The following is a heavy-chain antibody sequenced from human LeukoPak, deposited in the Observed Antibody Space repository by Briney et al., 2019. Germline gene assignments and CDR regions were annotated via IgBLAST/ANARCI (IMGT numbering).Heavy chain of an antibody. Sequence: GALRLSCADSGFTFSNYWMSWVRQAPAKGLEWVAYINQDGSERYYVDSMEGRFTISRDNAEKSLFLQMNNLRVEDTALYYCARSASYLDAVDFCGQGTLVTVAS. J-gene: IGHJ3*01. CDR1: GFTFSNYW. D-gene: IGHD1-26*01. CDR3: ARSASYLDAVDF. CDR2: INQDGSER. V-gene: IGHV3-7*01.